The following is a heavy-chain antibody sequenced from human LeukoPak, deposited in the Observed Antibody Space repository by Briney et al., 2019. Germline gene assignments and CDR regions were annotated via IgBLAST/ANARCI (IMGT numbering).Heavy chain of an antibody. D-gene: IGHD3/OR15-3a*01. V-gene: IGHV3-48*03. Sequence: GGSLRLSCAASGFTFSNEMNWVRQAPGKGLEWVSYISSSGSSIHYTDSEKGRFTISRDNAKNSLYLQMNSLRAEDTVIYYCAKAGEGFGLDYWGQGTLVTVSS. CDR2: ISSSGSSI. CDR1: GFTFSNE. J-gene: IGHJ4*02. CDR3: AKAGEGFGLDY.